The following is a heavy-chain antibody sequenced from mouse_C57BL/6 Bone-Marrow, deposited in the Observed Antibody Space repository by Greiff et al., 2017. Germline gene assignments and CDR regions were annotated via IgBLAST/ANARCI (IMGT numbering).Heavy chain of an antibody. CDR2: IHPSDSDT. CDR1: GYTFTSYW. J-gene: IGHJ4*01. D-gene: IGHD1-1*01. CDR3: AIATVVARDAMDY. V-gene: IGHV1-74*01. Sequence: QVQLQQPGAELVKPGASVKVSCKASGYTFTSYWMHWVKQRPGQGLEWIGRIHPSDSDTNYNQKLKGKATLPVDKSSSTAYMQLSSLTSADSAVYYCAIATVVARDAMDYCGQGTSATVSS.